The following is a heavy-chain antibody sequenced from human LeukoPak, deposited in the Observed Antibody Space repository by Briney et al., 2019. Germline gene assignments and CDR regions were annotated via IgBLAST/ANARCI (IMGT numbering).Heavy chain of an antibody. CDR3: ARVAEQGDLRFDY. Sequence: ASVKVSCKASGYTFTSYDINWVRQATGQGLEWMGIINPSGGSTSYAQKFQGRVTMTRDMSTSTVYMELSSLRSEDTAVYYCARVAEQGDLRFDYWGQGTLVTVSS. D-gene: IGHD2-21*02. J-gene: IGHJ4*02. CDR2: INPSGGST. V-gene: IGHV1-46*01. CDR1: GYTFTSYD.